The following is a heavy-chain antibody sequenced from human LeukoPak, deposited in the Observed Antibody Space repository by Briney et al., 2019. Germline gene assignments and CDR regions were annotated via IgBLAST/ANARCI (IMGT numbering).Heavy chain of an antibody. V-gene: IGHV4-59*01. J-gene: IGHJ6*02. CDR3: ARARVHCMDV. CDR2: IYYSGST. CDR1: GGSISSYY. Sequence: PSETLSLTCTGSGGSISSYYWSWIRQPPGKGLEWIGYIYYSGSTNYNPSLKSRVTISVDTSKNQFSLKLSSVTAADTAVYYCARARVHCMDVWGQGTTVTVSS.